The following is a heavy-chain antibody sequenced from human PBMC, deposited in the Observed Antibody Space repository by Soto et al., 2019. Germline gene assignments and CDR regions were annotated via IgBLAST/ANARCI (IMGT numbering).Heavy chain of an antibody. D-gene: IGHD3-22*01. J-gene: IGHJ4*02. V-gene: IGHV5-10-1*01. Sequence: RGESLKISCKGSGYSFAGYWITWVRQKPGKGLEWMGRIDPSDSQTYYSPSFRGHVTISVTKSITTVFLQWSSLRASETAMYYCARKIYDYDTGNNLQYYFDSWGQGTPVTVS. CDR3: ARKIYDYDTGNNLQYYFDS. CDR2: IDPSDSQT. CDR1: GYSFAGYW.